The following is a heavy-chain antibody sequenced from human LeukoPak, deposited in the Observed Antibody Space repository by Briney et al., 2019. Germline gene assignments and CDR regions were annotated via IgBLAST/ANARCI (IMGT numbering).Heavy chain of an antibody. D-gene: IGHD2-15*01. Sequence: PGGSLRLSCAASGFRLSSYAVHWVRQAPGKGLEWVAVISYDGSNKYYADSVKGRFPISRDNSKSTLYLQMNSLRAEDTAVYYCASGDPDINSHFDYWGQGTLVTVPS. CDR1: GFRLSSYA. J-gene: IGHJ4*02. CDR2: ISYDGSNK. V-gene: IGHV3-30*04. CDR3: ASGDPDINSHFDY.